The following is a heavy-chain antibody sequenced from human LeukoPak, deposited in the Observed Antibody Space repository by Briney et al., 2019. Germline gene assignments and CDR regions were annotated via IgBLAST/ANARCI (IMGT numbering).Heavy chain of an antibody. J-gene: IGHJ4*02. Sequence: TGGSLRLSCAASGFTFSSYAMHWVRQAPGKGLEYVSGISSDGGSPFHVNSVKGRFTISRDNSKDTLYLQMGSLRAEDMAVYYCAREYCSGGRCQYYFDYWSQGTLVTVSS. CDR1: GFTFSSYA. D-gene: IGHD2-15*01. CDR2: ISSDGGSP. V-gene: IGHV3-64*01. CDR3: AREYCSGGRCQYYFDY.